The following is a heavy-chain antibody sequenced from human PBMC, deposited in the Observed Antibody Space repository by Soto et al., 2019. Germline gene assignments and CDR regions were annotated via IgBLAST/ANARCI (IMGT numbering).Heavy chain of an antibody. CDR3: SSRIAASPDY. Sequence: QVQLVQSGAEVKKPGSSVKVSCKATGGTFSSYTISWVRQAPGQGLEWMGRIIPILGIANYAQKFQGRVTITADKSTSTAYMELSIRRSEDTAVYYCSSRIAASPDYWGQGTLVTVSS. CDR1: GGTFSSYT. CDR2: IIPILGIA. D-gene: IGHD6-6*01. V-gene: IGHV1-69*02. J-gene: IGHJ4*02.